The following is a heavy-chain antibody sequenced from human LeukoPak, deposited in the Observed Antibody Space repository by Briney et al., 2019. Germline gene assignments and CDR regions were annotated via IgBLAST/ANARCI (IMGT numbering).Heavy chain of an antibody. CDR1: GFTFSSYA. V-gene: IGHV3-30-3*01. CDR3: ARDPVPATARHFDY. D-gene: IGHD1-1*01. CDR2: TSSDGNIK. J-gene: IGHJ4*02. Sequence: GRSLRLSCAASGFTFSSYAMHWVRQAPGKGPEWVAVTSSDGNIKYYADSVKGRLTISRDNSKNTLYLQMNSLRGEDTGVYYCARDPVPATARHFDYWGQGTLVTVSS.